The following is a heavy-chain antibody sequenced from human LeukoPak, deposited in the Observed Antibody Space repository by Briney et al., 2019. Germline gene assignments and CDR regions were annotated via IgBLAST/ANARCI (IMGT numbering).Heavy chain of an antibody. V-gene: IGHV4-61*02. CDR3: ARYIYGVWHFDY. D-gene: IGHD2-8*01. CDR1: GGSISRCHYY. J-gene: IGHJ4*02. CDR2: IDTSAST. Sequence: SLTLSLTCTVSGGSISRCHYYGRWIRRPAGRGLEWIGRIDTSASTNYNASLKSRVTVSVDTSKNQFYLRLRSVTAADTAVYYCARYIYGVWHFDYWGQGTLVTVSS.